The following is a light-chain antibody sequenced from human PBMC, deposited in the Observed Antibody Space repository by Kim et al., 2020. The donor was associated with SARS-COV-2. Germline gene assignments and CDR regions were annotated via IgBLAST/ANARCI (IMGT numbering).Light chain of an antibody. CDR3: SSYTSSSTLEV. CDR1: SSDVGGYNY. V-gene: IGLV2-14*03. J-gene: IGLJ3*02. Sequence: QSITISFTGTSSDVGGYNYVSWYQQHPGKAPKLMIYDVSNRPSGVSNRFSGSKSGNTASLTISGLQAEDEADYYCSSYTSSSTLEVFGGGTQLTVL. CDR2: DVS.